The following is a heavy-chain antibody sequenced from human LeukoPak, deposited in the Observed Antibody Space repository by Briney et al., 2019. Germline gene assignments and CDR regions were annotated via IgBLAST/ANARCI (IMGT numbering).Heavy chain of an antibody. D-gene: IGHD3-22*01. Sequence: SETLSLTCTVSGGSISSYYWSWIRQPPGKGLEWIGYIYYSGSTNYNPSLKSRVTISVDTSKNQFSLKLSSVTAADTAVYYCARAVDYYDSSGLFDYWGQGTLVTVSS. CDR1: GGSISSYY. CDR2: IYYSGST. J-gene: IGHJ4*02. CDR3: ARAVDYYDSSGLFDY. V-gene: IGHV4-59*01.